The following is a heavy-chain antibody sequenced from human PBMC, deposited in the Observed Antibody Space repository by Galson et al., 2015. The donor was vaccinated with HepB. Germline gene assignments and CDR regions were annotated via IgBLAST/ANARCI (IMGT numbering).Heavy chain of an antibody. CDR1: GFTFSSYA. V-gene: IGHV3-23*01. D-gene: IGHD2-21*01. J-gene: IGHJ4*02. CDR3: AKGLGGSMVIAPVDLLDY. Sequence: SLRLSCAASGFTFSSYAMSWVRQAPGKGLEWVSAISGSGGSTYYADSVKGRFTISRDNSKNTLYLQMNSLRAEDTAVYYCAKGLGGSMVIAPVDLLDYWGQGTLVTVSS. CDR2: ISGSGGST.